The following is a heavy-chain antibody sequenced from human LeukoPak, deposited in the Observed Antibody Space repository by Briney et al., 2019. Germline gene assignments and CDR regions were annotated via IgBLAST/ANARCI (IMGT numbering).Heavy chain of an antibody. CDR2: ISSSSSYI. CDR3: ARQLGPHYGSGSYYQFDY. Sequence: PGGSLRLSCAASGFTFSSYAMSWVRQAPGKGLEWVSSISSSSSYIYYADSVKGRFTISRDNAKNSLYLQMNSLRAEDTAVYYCARQLGPHYGSGSYYQFDYWGQGTLVTVSS. CDR1: GFTFSSYA. D-gene: IGHD3-10*01. V-gene: IGHV3-21*01. J-gene: IGHJ4*02.